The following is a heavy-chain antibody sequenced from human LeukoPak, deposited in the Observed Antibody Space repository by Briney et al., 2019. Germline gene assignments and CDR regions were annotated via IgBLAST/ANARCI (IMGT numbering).Heavy chain of an antibody. CDR1: GFTFSSYG. Sequence: PGGSLRLSCAASGFTFSSYGMHWVRQAPGKGLEWVAVISYDGSNKCYADSVKGRFTISRDNSKNTLYLQMNSLRAEDTAVYYCAGRLLDYWGQGTLVTVSS. CDR2: ISYDGSNK. V-gene: IGHV3-30*03. J-gene: IGHJ4*02. D-gene: IGHD3-16*01. CDR3: AGRLLDY.